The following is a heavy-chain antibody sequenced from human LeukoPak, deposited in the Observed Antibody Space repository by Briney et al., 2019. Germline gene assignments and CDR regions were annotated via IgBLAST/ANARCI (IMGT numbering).Heavy chain of an antibody. CDR2: INTNGSPT. CDR1: GFTFSSYW. Sequence: GGSLRLSCAASGFTFSSYWMHWVRQAPGKGLVWVSRINTNGSPTQYADSVKGRFAVSRDNAKNTLYLQMNSLRVEDTAVYYCARVIGWDEPFDLWGQGTMVTVSS. CDR3: ARVIGWDEPFDL. J-gene: IGHJ3*01. D-gene: IGHD1-26*01. V-gene: IGHV3-74*01.